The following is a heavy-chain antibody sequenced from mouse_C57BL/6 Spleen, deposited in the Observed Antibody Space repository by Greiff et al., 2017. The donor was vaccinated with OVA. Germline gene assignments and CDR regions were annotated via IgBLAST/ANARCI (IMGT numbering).Heavy chain of an antibody. J-gene: IGHJ3*01. D-gene: IGHD1-1*01. CDR3: ERDYGSSYVWFAY. Sequence: EVQLQQSGPELVKPGASVKISCKASGYTFTDYYMNWVKQSHGKSLEWIGDINPNNGGTSYNQKFKGKATLTVDKSSSTAYMELRSLTSEDSAVYYCERDYGSSYVWFAYWGQGTLVTVSA. CDR2: INPNNGGT. V-gene: IGHV1-26*01. CDR1: GYTFTDYY.